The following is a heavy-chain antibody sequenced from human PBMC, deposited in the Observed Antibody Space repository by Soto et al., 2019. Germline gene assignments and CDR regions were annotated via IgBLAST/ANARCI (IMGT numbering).Heavy chain of an antibody. CDR1: GFTFSTYW. CDR2: INSGGGTT. Sequence: PGGSLRLSCAASGFTFSTYWMHWFRQAPGKGLMWVSRINSGGGTTTYADSVKGRFTISRDNAKNTLYLQMNGLRAEDTALYYSARWFNYGNFDYFDYWGQGTQVTVSS. D-gene: IGHD3-10*01. CDR3: ARWFNYGNFDYFDY. J-gene: IGHJ4*02. V-gene: IGHV3-74*01.